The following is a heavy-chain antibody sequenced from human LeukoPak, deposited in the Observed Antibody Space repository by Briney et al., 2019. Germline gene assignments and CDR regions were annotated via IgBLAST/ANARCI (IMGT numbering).Heavy chain of an antibody. D-gene: IGHD6-6*01. CDR2: ISPNSGGT. CDR3: AREVYGSSSPFDY. Sequence: ASVKVSCKASGYTFTGYYMHWVRQAPGQGLEWMGWISPNSGGTNYAQKFQGRVTMTRDTSISTAYMELSRLRSDDTAVYYCAREVYGSSSPFDYWGQGTLVTVSS. CDR1: GYTFTGYY. V-gene: IGHV1-2*02. J-gene: IGHJ4*02.